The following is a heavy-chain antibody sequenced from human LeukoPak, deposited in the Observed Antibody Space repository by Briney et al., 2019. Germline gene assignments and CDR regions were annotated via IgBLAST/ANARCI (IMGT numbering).Heavy chain of an antibody. CDR2: IGSSGYPT. J-gene: IGHJ4*02. Sequence: GGSLRLSCAASGFTFDRYAMSWVRQAPGKGLEWVSTIGSSGYPTYYADSVKGRLTISRDNSKNTLWVQMNSLRAEDTAIYYCAKQAEDFGDSKTDYWGQGTLVTVSS. D-gene: IGHD2-15*01. CDR1: GFTFDRYA. CDR3: AKQAEDFGDSKTDY. V-gene: IGHV3-23*01.